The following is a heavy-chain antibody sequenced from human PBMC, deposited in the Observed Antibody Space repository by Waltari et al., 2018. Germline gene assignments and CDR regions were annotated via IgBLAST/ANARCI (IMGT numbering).Heavy chain of an antibody. J-gene: IGHJ5*02. CDR2: INHSGST. CDR1: GGPSRGSY. CDR3: ARSSGWYSRYWFDP. V-gene: IGHV4-34*01. Sequence: QVQLQQWGAGLLKPSETLSLTCAVDGGPSRGSYWSWIRQPPGKGLEWIGEINHSGSTNYNPSLKSRVTISVDTSKNQFSLKLSSVTAADTAVYYCARSSGWYSRYWFDPWGQGTLVTVSS. D-gene: IGHD6-19*01.